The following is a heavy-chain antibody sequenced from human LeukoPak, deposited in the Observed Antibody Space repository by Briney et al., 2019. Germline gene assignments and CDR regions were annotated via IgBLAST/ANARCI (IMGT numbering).Heavy chain of an antibody. J-gene: IGHJ4*02. Sequence: GGSLRLSCAASGFTFSSYWMHWVRQAPGKGLVWVSRINSDGSSTSYADSVKGRFTISRDNAKNSLYLQMNSLRAEDTAVYYCARDIRAYYYDSSGYYFDYWGQGTLVTVSS. D-gene: IGHD3-22*01. V-gene: IGHV3-74*01. CDR3: ARDIRAYYYDSSGYYFDY. CDR1: GFTFSSYW. CDR2: INSDGSST.